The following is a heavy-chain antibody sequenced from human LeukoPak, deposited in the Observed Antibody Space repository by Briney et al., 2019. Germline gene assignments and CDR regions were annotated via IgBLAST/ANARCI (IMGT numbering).Heavy chain of an antibody. D-gene: IGHD1-26*01. CDR2: ISYDGSNK. Sequence: GGSLRLSCAASGFTFSSYGMHWVRQAPGKGLEWVAVISYDGSNKYYADSVKGRFTISRDNSKNTLYLQMNSLRAEDTAVYHCAKDSGLLYFDYWGQGTLVTVSS. V-gene: IGHV3-30*18. J-gene: IGHJ4*02. CDR3: AKDSGLLYFDY. CDR1: GFTFSSYG.